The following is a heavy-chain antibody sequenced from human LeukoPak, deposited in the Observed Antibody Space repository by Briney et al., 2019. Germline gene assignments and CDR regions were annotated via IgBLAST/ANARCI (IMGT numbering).Heavy chain of an antibody. Sequence: GGSLRLSCAASGFTFSTYWMDWVRQAPGKGLVWVSRINTDGSSISYADSVKGRFTISRDNAKNTLYLQMNSLRVEDTAVYYCARRSSSVDYWGQGTLVTVSS. D-gene: IGHD6-6*01. CDR2: INTDGSSI. CDR1: GFTFSTYW. CDR3: ARRSSSVDY. J-gene: IGHJ4*02. V-gene: IGHV3-74*01.